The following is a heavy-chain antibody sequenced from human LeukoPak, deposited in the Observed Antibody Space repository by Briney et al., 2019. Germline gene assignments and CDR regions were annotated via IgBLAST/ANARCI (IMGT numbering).Heavy chain of an antibody. V-gene: IGHV3-30*18. CDR3: AKGRGYSYGFDY. CDR1: GFTFSSYG. Sequence: PGGSLRLSCAASGFTFSSYGMHWVRQAPGKGLEWVAVISYDGSNKYYADSVKGRFTISRDNSKNTLYLQMNSLRAEDTAVYYCAKGRGYSYGFDYWGQGTLVTVSS. D-gene: IGHD5-18*01. CDR2: ISYDGSNK. J-gene: IGHJ4*02.